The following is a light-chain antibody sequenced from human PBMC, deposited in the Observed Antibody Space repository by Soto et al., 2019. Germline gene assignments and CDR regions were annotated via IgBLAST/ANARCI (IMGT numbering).Light chain of an antibody. CDR3: QQIYSPPFT. CDR2: AAS. Sequence: DIQMTQSPSSLSASVGDRVTITCRASQSISSYLNWYQQKPGKAPKLLIYAASSLQSGVPSRYSGSKSGTDCTLTISSLQPEDFATYYCQQIYSPPFTFGPGTKVDIK. CDR1: QSISSY. V-gene: IGKV1-39*01. J-gene: IGKJ3*01.